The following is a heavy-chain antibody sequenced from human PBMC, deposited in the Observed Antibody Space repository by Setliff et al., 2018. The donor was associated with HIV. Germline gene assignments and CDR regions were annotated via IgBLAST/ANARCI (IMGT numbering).Heavy chain of an antibody. CDR3: ARDMFEIWERSLAKGDEFDP. Sequence: ASVKVSCKASGYTFIGHYIHWVRQAPGQGLEWMGWINPNSGDTKYAQEFQDRVSLTRDTSLSTAYMELSSLTSDDTAIYYCARDMFEIWERSLAKGDEFDPWGQGSLVTVSS. CDR2: INPNSGDT. D-gene: IGHD3-10*02. J-gene: IGHJ5*02. V-gene: IGHV1-2*02. CDR1: GYTFIGHY.